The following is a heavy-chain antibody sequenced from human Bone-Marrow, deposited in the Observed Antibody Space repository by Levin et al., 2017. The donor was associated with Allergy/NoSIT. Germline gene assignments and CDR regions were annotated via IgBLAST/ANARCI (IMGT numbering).Heavy chain of an antibody. D-gene: IGHD5-24*01. V-gene: IGHV1-69*06. CDR3: ARVNYGFDY. J-gene: IGHJ4*02. Sequence: ASVKVSCKSSGYTFHNNAISWVRQAPGQGLEWMGGVIPIFGSSDYAKKFQGRVTITADRSTATAHMELTNLTFDDTAVYYCARVNYGFDYWGQGTLVAVSS. CDR2: VIPIFGSS. CDR1: GYTFHNNA.